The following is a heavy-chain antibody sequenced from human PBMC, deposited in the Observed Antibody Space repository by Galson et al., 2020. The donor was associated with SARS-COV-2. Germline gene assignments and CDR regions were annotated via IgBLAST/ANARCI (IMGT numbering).Heavy chain of an antibody. CDR2: IYHRGST. Sequence: PSETLSLTCAVSGYSISSGYYWGWIRQPPGKGLEWIGSIYHRGSTYYNPSLKSRVTISVDTSKNQFSLKLSSVTAADTAVYYCARAGRLGGYSYGYYYYYGMDVWGQGTTVTVSS. D-gene: IGHD5-18*01. V-gene: IGHV4-38-2*01. CDR3: ARAGRLGGYSYGYYYYYGMDV. CDR1: GYSISSGYY. J-gene: IGHJ6*02.